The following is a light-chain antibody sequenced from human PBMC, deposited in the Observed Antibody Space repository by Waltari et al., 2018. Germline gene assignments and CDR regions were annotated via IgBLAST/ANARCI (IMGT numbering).Light chain of an antibody. CDR3: QQYFITPGT. V-gene: IGKV4-1*01. J-gene: IGKJ2*02. Sequence: DIVMTQSPDSLAVSLGEGATINCKSIQTVLYSSSNKNYLSWYQQKPGQPPKLLIYWASTRESGVPDRFSGSGSGTDFTLTISSLQAEDVAVYYCQQYFITPGTFGQGTKLEIK. CDR2: WAS. CDR1: QTVLYSSSNKNY.